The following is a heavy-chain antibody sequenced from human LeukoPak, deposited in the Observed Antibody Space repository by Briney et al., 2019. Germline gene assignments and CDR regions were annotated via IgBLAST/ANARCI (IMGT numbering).Heavy chain of an antibody. D-gene: IGHD2-15*01. CDR1: GGSISGYY. J-gene: IGHJ4*02. CDR3: ARDFCSGGSCYTYFHY. CDR2: IYSSGGT. Sequence: SETLSLTCSVSGGSISGYYWSWIRQPPGKGLEWIGYIYSSGGTNYNPSLKSRVTISLDTSKNQFSLRLSSVTAADTAVYYCARDFCSGGSCYTYFHYWGQGTLVTVSS. V-gene: IGHV4-59*01.